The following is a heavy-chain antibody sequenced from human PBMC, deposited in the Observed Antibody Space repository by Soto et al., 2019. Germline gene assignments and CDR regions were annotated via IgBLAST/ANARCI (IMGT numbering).Heavy chain of an antibody. CDR3: ARKGGIAAVRPLDY. V-gene: IGHV3-21*01. CDR2: ISSSSSYI. J-gene: IGHJ4*02. CDR1: GFTFSSYS. Sequence: EVQLVESGGGLVKPGGSLRLSCAASGFTFSSYSMNWVRQAPGKGLEWVSSISSSSSYIYYADSVKGRFTISRDNAKNSLYLQMNSLRAEDTAVYYCARKGGIAAVRPLDYWGQGTLVTVSS. D-gene: IGHD6-13*01.